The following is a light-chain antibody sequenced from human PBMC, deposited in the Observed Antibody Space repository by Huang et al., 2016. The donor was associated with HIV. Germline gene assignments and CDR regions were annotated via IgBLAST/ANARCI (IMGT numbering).Light chain of an antibody. Sequence: DIVMTQSPDSLAVSLGELATINCKSNRSLLYSSNSKYYLAWYKQRPGQPPNLRIYWAATREAGVPDRFSGCGSGTDFTLTITSLQAEDVAIYYCQQYYSLPLTFGGGTKVEIK. V-gene: IGKV4-1*01. J-gene: IGKJ4*01. CDR2: WAA. CDR1: RSLLYSSNSKYY. CDR3: QQYYSLPLT.